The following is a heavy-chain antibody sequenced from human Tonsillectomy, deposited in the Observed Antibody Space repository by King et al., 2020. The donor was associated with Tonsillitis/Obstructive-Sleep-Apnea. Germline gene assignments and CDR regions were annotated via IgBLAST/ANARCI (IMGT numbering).Heavy chain of an antibody. CDR1: GGSISSGGYY. CDR3: ARGVHDRSGYYVPVEY. D-gene: IGHD3-22*01. V-gene: IGHV4-31*03. Sequence: QLQESGPGLVKPSQTLSLTCTVSGGSISSGGYYWSWIRQHPGTGLGWVGDIYNSGGTYYNPSLKSRVTISVDTSKNQFSLKLSSVTAADTAVYYCARGVHDRSGYYVPVEYWGQGTLVTVSS. J-gene: IGHJ4*02. CDR2: IYNSGGT.